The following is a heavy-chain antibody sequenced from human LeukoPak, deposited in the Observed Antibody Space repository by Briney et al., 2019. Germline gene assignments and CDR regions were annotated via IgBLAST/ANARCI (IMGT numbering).Heavy chain of an antibody. D-gene: IGHD3-22*01. CDR2: ISWNSGSI. CDR1: GFTFDDYA. J-gene: IGHJ4*02. CDR3: ARSGITMIVVVITTHDY. V-gene: IGHV3-9*01. Sequence: GGSLRLSCAASGFTFDDYAMHWVRQAPGKGLEWVSGISWNSGSIGYADSVKGRFTISRDNAKNSLYLQMNSLRAEDTAVYYCARSGITMIVVVITTHDYWGQGTLVTVSS.